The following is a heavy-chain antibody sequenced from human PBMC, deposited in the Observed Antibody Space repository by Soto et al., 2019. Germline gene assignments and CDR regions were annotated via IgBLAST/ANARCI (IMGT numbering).Heavy chain of an antibody. CDR2: ISSSGYI. CDR1: GFNFNSYP. Sequence: GGSLRLSCAAPGFNFNSYPINWVRQAPGKRLVWLSSISSSGYIFSTDSVRGRFTISRDNSKNTLYLQMNSLSAEDTAVYYCAREAGDYYYGMDVWGQGTTVTVSS. J-gene: IGHJ6*02. CDR3: AREAGDYYYGMDV. V-gene: IGHV3-21*04.